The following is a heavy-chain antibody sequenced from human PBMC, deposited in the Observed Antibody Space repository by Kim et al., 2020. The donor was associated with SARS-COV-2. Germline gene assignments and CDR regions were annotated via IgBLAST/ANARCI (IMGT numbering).Heavy chain of an antibody. CDR3: ARAGYEICRGAFDI. V-gene: IGHV3-13*01. CDR1: GFTFSSYD. CDR2: IGTAGDT. Sequence: GGSLRLSCAASGFTFSSYDMHWVRQATGKGLEWVSAIGTAGDTYYPGSVKGRFTISRENAKNSLYLQMNSLRAGDTAVYYCARAGYEICRGAFDIWGQGTMVTVSS. D-gene: IGHD5-12*01. J-gene: IGHJ3*02.